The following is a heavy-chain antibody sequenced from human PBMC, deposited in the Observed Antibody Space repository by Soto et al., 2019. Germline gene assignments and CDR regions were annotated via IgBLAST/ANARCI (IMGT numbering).Heavy chain of an antibody. CDR3: AKDFAGAFDI. V-gene: IGHV3-30*18. Sequence: GGSLRLSCAASGFTFSSYGMHWVRQAPGKGLEWVAVISYDGSNKYYADSVKGRFTISRDNSKNALYLQMNSLRAEDTAVYYSAKDFAGAFDIWGQGTMVTVSS. J-gene: IGHJ3*02. CDR2: ISYDGSNK. CDR1: GFTFSSYG. D-gene: IGHD3-3*01.